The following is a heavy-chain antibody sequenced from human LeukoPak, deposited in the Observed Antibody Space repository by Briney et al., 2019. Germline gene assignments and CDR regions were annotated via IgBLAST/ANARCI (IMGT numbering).Heavy chain of an antibody. CDR3: ASPLTYYYDSSGYFPGMHYYGMDV. J-gene: IGHJ6*02. D-gene: IGHD3-22*01. Sequence: GASVKVSCKASGGTFSSYAISWVRQAPGQGLEWMGRIIPILGIANYTQKFQGRVTITADKSTSTAYMELSSLRSEDTAVYYCASPLTYYYDSSGYFPGMHYYGMDVWGQGTTVTVSS. V-gene: IGHV1-69*04. CDR1: GGTFSSYA. CDR2: IIPILGIA.